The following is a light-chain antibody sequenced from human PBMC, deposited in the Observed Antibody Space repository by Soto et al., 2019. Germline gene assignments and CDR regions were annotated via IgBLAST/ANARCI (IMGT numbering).Light chain of an antibody. CDR1: QSLSSY. V-gene: IGKV3-11*01. CDR3: QQRSSWPLT. Sequence: EIVLTQSPATLYLSPGERATLSCRASQSLSSYLAWYQQRPGQTPRLLVYDASNRTTGIPARFSGSGSGTDFTLTISSLEPKDFAVYYCQQRSSWPLTFGEATKVEIK. J-gene: IGKJ1*01. CDR2: DAS.